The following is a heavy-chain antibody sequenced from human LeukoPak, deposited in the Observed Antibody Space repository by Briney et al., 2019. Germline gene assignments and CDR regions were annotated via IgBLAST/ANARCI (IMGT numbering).Heavy chain of an antibody. Sequence: PGGSLRLSCAASGYTFTSYAMHWVRQAPGQRLEWMGWINAGNGNTKYSQKFQGRVTITRDTSASTAYMELSSLRSDDTAVYYCARGKIDIILDRRGAAIAVAGTWWFDPWGQGTLVTVSS. CDR2: INAGNGNT. CDR1: GYTFTSYA. J-gene: IGHJ5*02. D-gene: IGHD6-19*01. CDR3: ARGKIDIILDRRGAAIAVAGTWWFDP. V-gene: IGHV1-3*01.